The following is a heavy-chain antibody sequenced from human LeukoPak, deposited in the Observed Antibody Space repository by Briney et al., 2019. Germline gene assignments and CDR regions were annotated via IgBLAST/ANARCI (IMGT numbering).Heavy chain of an antibody. D-gene: IGHD5-12*01. V-gene: IGHV4-39*01. Sequence: SETLSLTCTVSGGSISSYYWGWIRQPPGKGLEWIGSIYYSGSTYYNPSLKSRVTISVDTSKNQFSLKLSSVTAADTAVYYCARRVGYSGYHDYWGQGTLVTVSS. CDR3: ARRVGYSGYHDY. J-gene: IGHJ4*02. CDR2: IYYSGST. CDR1: GGSISSYY.